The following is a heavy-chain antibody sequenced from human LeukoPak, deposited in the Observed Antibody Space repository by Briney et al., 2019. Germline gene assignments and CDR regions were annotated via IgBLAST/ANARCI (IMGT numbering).Heavy chain of an antibody. D-gene: IGHD6-13*01. V-gene: IGHV4-34*01. CDR2: INHRGTT. CDR3: ATNSSWYDY. J-gene: IGHJ4*02. Sequence: SETLSLTCAVYGDSFSGYYWSWIRQPPGKGLEWIAEINHRGTTHYNPSLNSRVTISLDTSKNQVSLKLRSVTSADTAVYYCATNSSWYDYWGQGTLVTVSS. CDR1: GDSFSGYY.